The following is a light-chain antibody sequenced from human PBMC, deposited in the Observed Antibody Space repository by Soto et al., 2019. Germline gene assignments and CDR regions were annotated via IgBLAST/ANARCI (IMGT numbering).Light chain of an antibody. CDR2: DAS. J-gene: IGKJ4*01. CDR3: QQYNFWPPLT. V-gene: IGKV3-15*01. Sequence: EIVMTQSPATLSVSPGERATLSFRASQSVNSNLAWYRQKPGQAPRLLISDASTSATGVPARFSGSGSGTEFTLTISSLQSEDSGIYYCQQYNFWPPLTFGGGTKVEIK. CDR1: QSVNSN.